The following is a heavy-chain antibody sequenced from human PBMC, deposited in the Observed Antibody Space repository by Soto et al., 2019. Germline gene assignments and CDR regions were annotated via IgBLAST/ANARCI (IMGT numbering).Heavy chain of an antibody. V-gene: IGHV3-23*01. CDR2: ISGSGGST. D-gene: IGHD3-10*01. J-gene: IGHJ4*02. Sequence: EVQLLESGGGLVQPGGSLRLSCAASGFTFSSYAMSWVRQAPGKGLEWVSAISGSGGSTYYADYVKGRFTISRDNSKNTLYLQMNSLRAEDTAVYYCAKGGGRVRYYFDYWGQGTLVTVSS. CDR3: AKGGGRVRYYFDY. CDR1: GFTFSSYA.